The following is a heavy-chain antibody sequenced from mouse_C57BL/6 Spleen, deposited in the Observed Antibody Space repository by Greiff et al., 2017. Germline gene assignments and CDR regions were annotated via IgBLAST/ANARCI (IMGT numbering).Heavy chain of an antibody. CDR1: GYAFSSSW. Sequence: VQLQQSGPELVKPGASVKISCKASGYAFSSSWMNWVKQRPGKGLEWIGRIYPGDGDTNYNGKFKGKATLTADKSSSTAYMQLSSLTSEDSAVYFCANYYSNPWFAYWGQGTLVTVSA. D-gene: IGHD2-5*01. V-gene: IGHV1-82*01. J-gene: IGHJ3*01. CDR2: IYPGDGDT. CDR3: ANYYSNPWFAY.